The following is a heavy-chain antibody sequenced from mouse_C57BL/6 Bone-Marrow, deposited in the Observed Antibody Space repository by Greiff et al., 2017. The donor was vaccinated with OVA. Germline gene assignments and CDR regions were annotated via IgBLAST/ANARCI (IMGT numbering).Heavy chain of an antibody. V-gene: IGHV1-64*01. CDR2: IHPNSGST. CDR1: GYTFTSYW. Sequence: VQLQQPGAELVKPGASVKLSCKASGYTFTSYWMHWVKQRPGQGLEWIGMIHPNSGSTNYNEKFKSKATLTVDKSSSTAYMQLSSLTSEDSAVYYCASSTTVVAKGYAMDYWGQGTSVTVSS. CDR3: ASSTTVVAKGYAMDY. J-gene: IGHJ4*01. D-gene: IGHD1-1*01.